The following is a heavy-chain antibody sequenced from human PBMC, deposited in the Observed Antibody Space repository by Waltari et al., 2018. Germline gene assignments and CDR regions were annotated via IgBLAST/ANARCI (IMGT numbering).Heavy chain of an antibody. J-gene: IGHJ4*02. D-gene: IGHD5-18*01. V-gene: IGHV5-51*01. Sequence: EVQLVQSGAEVKKPGESLKISCEGSGYTFTRYWIGWVRQRPGKGLEWMGVIYPGDPNTRYSPSFQGQVTISADKSISTAYLQWSSLKASDTAMYFCARQPLHSYGTRHFDYWGQGTLVTVSS. CDR2: IYPGDPNT. CDR1: GYTFTRYW. CDR3: ARQPLHSYGTRHFDY.